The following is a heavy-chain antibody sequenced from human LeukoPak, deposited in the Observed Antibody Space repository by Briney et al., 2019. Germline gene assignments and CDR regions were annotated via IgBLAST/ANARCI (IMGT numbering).Heavy chain of an antibody. D-gene: IGHD5-24*01. CDR3: ARDDGSSMTNNINWCVH. V-gene: IGHV4-59*01. CDR2: IHSSGRT. J-gene: IGHJ5*02. Sequence: KASETLSLTCTVSGGFISNSDWTWIRQPPGKGLEWIGYIHSSGRTSYNPSLKSRVTISLDTSKYQFSLKLSSVTAADTAVYYCARDDGSSMTNNINWCVHWGQGTLVTVSS. CDR1: GGFISNSD.